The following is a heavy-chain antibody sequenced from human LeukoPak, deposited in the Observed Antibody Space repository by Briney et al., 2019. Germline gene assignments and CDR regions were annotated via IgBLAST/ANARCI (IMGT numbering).Heavy chain of an antibody. Sequence: ASVKVSCKASGFTFTSYDINWVRQSPGQGLEWMGWMNPNSGNTRYAQKVQGRITMTRDTSISTAYMELSSLRSEDTAVYYCARGPTLVRGVIMPDSVGGMDVWGQGTTVTVSS. D-gene: IGHD3-10*01. CDR1: GFTFTSYD. J-gene: IGHJ6*02. CDR3: ARGPTLVRGVIMPDSVGGMDV. V-gene: IGHV1-8*01. CDR2: MNPNSGNT.